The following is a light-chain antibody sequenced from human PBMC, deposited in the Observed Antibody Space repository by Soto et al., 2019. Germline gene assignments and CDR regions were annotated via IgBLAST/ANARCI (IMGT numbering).Light chain of an antibody. Sequence: DIQMSQSLSTLSASVGDTVTTTCRAGQNIDDYLAWYQQKPGKAPKLLIYAASSLQSGIPSRFSGSGSGTDFTLTISSLQPEDFATYYCQQRYSTPWTSGQGTKVDIK. CDR2: AAS. J-gene: IGKJ1*01. CDR1: QNIDDY. V-gene: IGKV1-39*01. CDR3: QQRYSTPWT.